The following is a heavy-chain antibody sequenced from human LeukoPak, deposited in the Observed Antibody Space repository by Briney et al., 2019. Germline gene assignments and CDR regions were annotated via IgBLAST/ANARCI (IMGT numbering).Heavy chain of an antibody. V-gene: IGHV4-38-2*01. CDR2: IYHSGST. J-gene: IGHJ4*02. CDR1: GYSISSGYY. CDR3: ARLPFPNWDTDYDY. D-gene: IGHD1-1*01. Sequence: SETLSLTCAVSGYSISSGYYWGWIRQPPGKGLKWIGSIYHSGSTYYNPSLKSRVTISVDTSKNQFSLKLSSVTAADTAVYYCARLPFPNWDTDYDYWGQGTLVTVSS.